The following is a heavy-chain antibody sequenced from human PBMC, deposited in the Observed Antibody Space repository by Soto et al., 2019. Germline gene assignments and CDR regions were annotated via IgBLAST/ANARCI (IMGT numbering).Heavy chain of an antibody. D-gene: IGHD3-9*01. CDR1: GYTFTSYY. J-gene: IGHJ4*02. CDR2: INPNGGST. CDR3: ARGHGLGDY. V-gene: IGHV1-46*01. Sequence: QVQLVQSGAEVKKPGASVKLSCKASGYTFTSYYIHWVRQAPGQGLEWIGIINPNGGSTNYAHNFKGRLTVTRDTSTATVYMELGALTSEDTAVYYSARGHGLGDYWGQGTLVTVSS.